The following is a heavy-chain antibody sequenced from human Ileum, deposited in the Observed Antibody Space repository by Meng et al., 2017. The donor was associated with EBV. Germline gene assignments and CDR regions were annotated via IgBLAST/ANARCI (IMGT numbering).Heavy chain of an antibody. Sequence: VQRPESGPGLVKSSKTLSLTCAVSGVSISSGVYHWSWIRKPPGKGLEWIGCSGGTYYNPSLKSRLTISVDTSKNQFSLKLDSATAADTAVFYCAIYAVGGSGQGYWGQGTLVTVSS. CDR1: GVSISSGVYH. D-gene: IGHD1-26*01. V-gene: IGHV4-30-4*01. CDR3: AIYAVGGSGQGY. J-gene: IGHJ4*02. CDR2: CSGGT.